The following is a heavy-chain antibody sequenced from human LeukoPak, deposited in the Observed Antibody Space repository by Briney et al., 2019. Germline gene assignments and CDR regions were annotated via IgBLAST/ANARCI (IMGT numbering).Heavy chain of an antibody. V-gene: IGHV4-59*01. J-gene: IGHJ4*02. CDR1: GGSISTYY. D-gene: IGHD6-13*01. Sequence: SETLSLTCTVSGGSISTYYWNWIRQPPGKGLEWIGYIYYSGATNYDPSLKSRVTISVDTSKNQFSLKLSSVTAADTAVYYCARGVYIAAAQYGFWGQGTLVTVSS. CDR3: ARGVYIAAAQYGF. CDR2: IYYSGAT.